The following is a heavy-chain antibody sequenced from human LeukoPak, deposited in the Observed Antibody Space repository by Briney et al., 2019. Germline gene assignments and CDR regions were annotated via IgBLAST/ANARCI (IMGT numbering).Heavy chain of an antibody. J-gene: IGHJ4*02. CDR2: IYPGDSDT. Sequence: GESLKIPCKGSGYSLTSYWIGWVRQMPGKGLEGMGIIYPGDSDTRYSRSFQGQVTISADKSIRTAYLQWSSLKASDTAMYYCARLGYYDSSGYYYVGGVDFDYWGQGALVTVSS. D-gene: IGHD3-22*01. V-gene: IGHV5-51*01. CDR3: ARLGYYDSSGYYYVGGVDFDY. CDR1: GYSLTSYW.